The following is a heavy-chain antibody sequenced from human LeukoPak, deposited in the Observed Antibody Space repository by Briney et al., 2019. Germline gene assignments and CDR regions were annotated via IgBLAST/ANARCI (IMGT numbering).Heavy chain of an antibody. CDR1: GGSISSYY. J-gene: IGHJ4*02. CDR3: AGLQPYGDYWNYFDY. D-gene: IGHD4-17*01. V-gene: IGHV4-59*08. CDR2: IYCSGST. Sequence: SETLSLTCTVSGGSISSYYWSWIRQPPGKGLEWIGYIYCSGSTNYNPSLKSRVTISVDTSKNQFSLKLSSVTAADTAVYYCAGLQPYGDYWNYFDYWGQGTLVTVSS.